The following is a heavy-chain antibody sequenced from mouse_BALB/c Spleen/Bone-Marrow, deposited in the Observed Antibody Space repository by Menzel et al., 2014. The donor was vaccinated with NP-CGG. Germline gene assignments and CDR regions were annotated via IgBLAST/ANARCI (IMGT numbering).Heavy chain of an antibody. CDR1: GYIFTSYV. J-gene: IGHJ2*01. CDR3: AREGWLLRFDY. CDR2: INPYNDVT. D-gene: IGHD2-3*01. V-gene: IGHV1-14*01. Sequence: VQLQQPGPELVKPGTSVKMSCKASGYIFTSYVMDWVKRKPGQGLEWIGYINPYNDVTNYNEKFKGKATLTSDKSSSTAYMEVSSLTSEDSAVYYGAREGWLLRFDYWGQGTTLTVSS.